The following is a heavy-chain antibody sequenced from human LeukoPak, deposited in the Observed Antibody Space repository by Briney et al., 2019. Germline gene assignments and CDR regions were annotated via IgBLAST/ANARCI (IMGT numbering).Heavy chain of an antibody. J-gene: IGHJ4*02. V-gene: IGHV3-74*01. Sequence: GGSLRLSCAASGFTFSSYWMYWVRQAPGKGLVWVSRINSDGKTTNYADSVKGRFTISRDNAKNTLYLQMNSLRDEDTAVYYCAIWTRRDGYNFDYWGQGTLVTVSS. CDR3: AIWTRRDGYNFDY. D-gene: IGHD5-24*01. CDR1: GFTFSSYW. CDR2: INSDGKTT.